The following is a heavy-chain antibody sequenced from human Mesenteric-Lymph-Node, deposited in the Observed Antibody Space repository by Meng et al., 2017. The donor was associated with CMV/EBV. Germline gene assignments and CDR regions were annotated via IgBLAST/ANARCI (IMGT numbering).Heavy chain of an antibody. CDR2: MYYSGST. J-gene: IGHJ5*02. CDR3: ARDGGYVSGWFDP. Sequence: VSGGSVSSASYCCGWIRPPPGKGVEWIGYMYYSGSTKYNPSLKSRVTISGDTSKNQFSLKLSSVTAADTAVYYCARDGGYVSGWFDPWGQGTLVTVSS. CDR1: GGSVSSASYC. V-gene: IGHV4-61*01. D-gene: IGHD5-12*01.